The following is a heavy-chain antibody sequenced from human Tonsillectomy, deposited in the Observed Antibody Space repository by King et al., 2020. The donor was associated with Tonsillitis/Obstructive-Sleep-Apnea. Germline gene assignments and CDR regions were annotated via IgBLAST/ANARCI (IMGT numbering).Heavy chain of an antibody. CDR3: AGGREVTVDYYYMDV. CDR2: IYYSGST. J-gene: IGHJ6*03. V-gene: IGHV4-31*01. CDR1: GGSISSGGYY. Sequence: QLQESGPGLVKPSQTLSLTCTVSGGSISSGGYYWSWIRQHPGKGLEWIGYIYYSGSTYYNPSLKSLVTISVDTSKNQFSLKLTSVTAADTAVYYCAGGREVTVDYYYMDVWGKGTTVTVSS.